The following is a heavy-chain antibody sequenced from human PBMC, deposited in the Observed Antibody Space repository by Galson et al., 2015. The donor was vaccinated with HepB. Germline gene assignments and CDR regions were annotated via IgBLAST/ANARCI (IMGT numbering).Heavy chain of an antibody. CDR2: IYPGDFDT. CDR1: GYTFANYW. J-gene: IGHJ5*01. CDR3: ARRERSCFDGNCDFYWFDS. D-gene: IGHD2-21*01. V-gene: IGHV5-51*01. Sequence: QSGAEVKKPGESLKISCKASGYTFANYWICWVRQMPGKALAWMGTIYPGDFDTRYSPSFQGRVSMSAVKSITTVYLQWSILQASDTAIYYCARRERSCFDGNCDFYWFDSWGQGTLVTVSS.